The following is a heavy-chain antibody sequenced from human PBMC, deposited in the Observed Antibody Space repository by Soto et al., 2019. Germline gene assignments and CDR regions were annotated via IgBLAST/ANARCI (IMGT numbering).Heavy chain of an antibody. CDR1: GYTFTSYA. V-gene: IGHV1-2*04. J-gene: IGHJ3*02. CDR3: ARGYCSGGSCDDDAFDI. CDR2: INPNSGGT. D-gene: IGHD2-15*01. Sequence: GASVKVSCKASGYTFTSYAMNWVRQAPGQGLEWMGWINPNSGGTNYAQKFQGWVTMTRDTSISTAYMELSRLRSDDTAVYYCARGYCSGGSCDDDAFDIWGQGTMVTVSS.